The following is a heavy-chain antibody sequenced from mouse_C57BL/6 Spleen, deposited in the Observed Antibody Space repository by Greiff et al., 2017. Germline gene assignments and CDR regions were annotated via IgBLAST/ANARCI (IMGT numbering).Heavy chain of an antibody. Sequence: ESGPGLVKPSQSLSLTCSVTGYSITSGYYWIWIRQFPGTQLEWMGYISYDGSNNYNPSLKNRISITRDTSKNQFFLKLNSVTTEDTATYYCARESSGGGFDYWGQGTTLTVSS. V-gene: IGHV3-6*01. CDR1: GYSITSGYY. CDR3: ARESSGGGFDY. CDR2: ISYDGSN. D-gene: IGHD3-2*02. J-gene: IGHJ2*01.